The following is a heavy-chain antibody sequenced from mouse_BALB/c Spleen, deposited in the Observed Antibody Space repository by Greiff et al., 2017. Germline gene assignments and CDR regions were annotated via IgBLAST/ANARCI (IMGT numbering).Heavy chain of an antibody. V-gene: IGHV5-6-5*01. CDR1: GFTFSSYA. J-gene: IGHJ4*01. Sequence: EVHLVESGGGLVKPGGSLKLSCAASGFTFSSYAMSWVRQTPEKRLEWVASISSGGSTYYPDSVKGRFTISRDNARNILYLQMSSLRSEDTAMYYCAREGGNYLYYAMDYWGQGTSVTVSS. CDR2: ISSGGST. D-gene: IGHD2-1*01. CDR3: AREGGNYLYYAMDY.